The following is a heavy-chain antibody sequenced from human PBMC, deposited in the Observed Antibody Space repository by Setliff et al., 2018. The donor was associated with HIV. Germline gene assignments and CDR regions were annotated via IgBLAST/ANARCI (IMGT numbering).Heavy chain of an antibody. J-gene: IGHJ6*03. V-gene: IGHV1-69*13. Sequence: SVKVSCKASGGTFSSYAISWVRQAPGQGLEWMGGIIPIFGTANYEQKFQGRVTITADESTSTAYMELSSLRSEDTAVYYCARGPSVFGVAFYYYYYMDVWGKGTTVTVSS. D-gene: IGHD3-3*01. CDR2: IIPIFGTA. CDR3: ARGPSVFGVAFYYYYYMDV. CDR1: GGTFSSYA.